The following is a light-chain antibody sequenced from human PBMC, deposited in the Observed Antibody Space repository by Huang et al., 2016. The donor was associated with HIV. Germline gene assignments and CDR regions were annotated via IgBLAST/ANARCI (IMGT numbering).Light chain of an antibody. Sequence: IQLTQSPSSVSAFVGDTVAITCRASQGITNYVAWYQQKPGKAPKLLMYAASTLERGVPSRFSGSGSGTDFTLAISSLQPEDSATYYCQQFNSYPFIFGGGTKVEIK. CDR2: AAS. CDR3: QQFNSYPFI. CDR1: QGITNY. V-gene: IGKV1-9*01. J-gene: IGKJ4*01.